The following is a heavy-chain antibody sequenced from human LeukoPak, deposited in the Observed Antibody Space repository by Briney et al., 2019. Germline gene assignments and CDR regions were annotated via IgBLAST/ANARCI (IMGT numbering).Heavy chain of an antibody. CDR3: ARCRYCSSTSCLGHYYYYGMDV. CDR2: ISAYNGNT. CDR1: GYTFTSYG. V-gene: IGHV1-18*01. J-gene: IGHJ6*04. Sequence: ASVKVSCKASGYTFTSYGISRVRQAPGQGLEWMGWISAYNGNTNYAQKLQGRVTMTTDTSTSTAYMELRSLRSDDTAVYYCARCRYCSSTSCLGHYYYYGMDVWGKGTTVTVSS. D-gene: IGHD2-2*01.